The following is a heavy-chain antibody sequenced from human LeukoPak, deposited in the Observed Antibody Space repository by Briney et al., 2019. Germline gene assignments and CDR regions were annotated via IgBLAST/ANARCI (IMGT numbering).Heavy chain of an antibody. J-gene: IGHJ4*02. D-gene: IGHD2-2*01. Sequence: GGSLRLSCAASGFTFSGYSMNWVRQAPGKGLEWVSSISSGSSYIYYADSVKGRFTISRDNAKNSLYLQMNSLRAEDTAVYYCAGGPGRIGVVVVPAASDYWGQGTLVTVSS. CDR1: GFTFSGYS. CDR3: AGGPGRIGVVVVPAASDY. V-gene: IGHV3-21*01. CDR2: ISSGSSYI.